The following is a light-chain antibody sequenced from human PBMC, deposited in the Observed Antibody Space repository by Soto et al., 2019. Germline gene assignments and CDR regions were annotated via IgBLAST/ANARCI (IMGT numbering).Light chain of an antibody. V-gene: IGLV2-23*01. J-gene: IGLJ1*01. CDR1: SSDVGSYSL. CDR2: EDI. Sequence: QSALTQPASVSGSPGQSITTSCTGTSSDVGSYSLLSWYQHHPGKAPKLIIYEDIKGPSGVSNRFSGSKSGNTASLRISGLQAEDEADYYCYTYAGGSTYLFXTGTKVTVL. CDR3: YTYAGGSTYL.